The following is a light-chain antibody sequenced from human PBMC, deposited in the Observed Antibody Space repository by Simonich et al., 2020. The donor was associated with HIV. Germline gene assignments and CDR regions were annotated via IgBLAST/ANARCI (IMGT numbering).Light chain of an antibody. V-gene: IGKV3-15*01. J-gene: IGKJ4*01. CDR3: QQYNKRPLT. Sequence: ELVMTQSPATLSVSPGQRATLSCRASQRLSRNLAWDQQKPGQAPRLLIYGASTRATGIPARFSGSGSGTEFTLTISSVQSEDCAVYYCQQYNKRPLTFGGGTKVEIK. CDR1: QRLSRN. CDR2: GAS.